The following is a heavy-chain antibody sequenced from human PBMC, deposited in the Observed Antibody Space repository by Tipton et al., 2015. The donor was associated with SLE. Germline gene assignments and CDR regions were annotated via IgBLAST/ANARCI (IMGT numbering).Heavy chain of an antibody. CDR1: GGSFSGYY. Sequence: TLSLTCAVYGGSFSGYYWTWIRQHPGKGLEWLGHIFNSGGTFYSPSLKSRLTISADTSKNQFSLDLSSVTAADTAVYYCARGGVGGYDYFDYWGQGTLVTVSS. J-gene: IGHJ4*02. CDR2: IFNSGGT. V-gene: IGHV4-34*09. CDR3: ARGGVGGYDYFDY. D-gene: IGHD5-12*01.